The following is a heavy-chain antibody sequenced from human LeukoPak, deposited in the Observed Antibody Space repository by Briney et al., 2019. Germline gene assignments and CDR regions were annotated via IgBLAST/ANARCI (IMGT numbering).Heavy chain of an antibody. CDR1: GFTFSSYG. J-gene: IGHJ6*03. V-gene: IGHV3-7*01. CDR2: IKQDGSEK. Sequence: PGGTLRLSCAASGFTFSSYGMSWVRQAPGKGLEWVANIKQDGSEKYYVDSVKGRFTISRDNAKNSLYLQMNSLRAEDTAVYYCARGRYYYYMDVWGKGTTVTVSS. CDR3: ARGRYYYYMDV.